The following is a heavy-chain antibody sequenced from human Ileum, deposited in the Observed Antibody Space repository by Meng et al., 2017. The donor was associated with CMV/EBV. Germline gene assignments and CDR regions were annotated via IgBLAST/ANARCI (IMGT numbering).Heavy chain of an antibody. D-gene: IGHD5/OR15-5a*01. CDR2: ISGSGDRT. Sequence: GELLESGGGSIQAGGPLSISCAVSEYTFSDYMMSWVRQAPGKGLEWVSGISGSGDRTYYADSVKGRFTISRDNSKKTLYLQMNSLRVEDTAIYYCAKDGYGVVDHWGQGSLVTVSS. CDR1: EYTFSDYM. J-gene: IGHJ4*02. CDR3: AKDGYGVVDH. V-gene: IGHV3-23*01.